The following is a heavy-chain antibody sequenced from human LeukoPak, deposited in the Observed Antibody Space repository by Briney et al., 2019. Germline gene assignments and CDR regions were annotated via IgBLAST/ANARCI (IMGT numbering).Heavy chain of an antibody. CDR1: GYTFTSYG. J-gene: IGHJ5*02. CDR2: IIPIFGTA. D-gene: IGHD4-11*01. CDR3: AGDYSNYGHDWFDP. V-gene: IGHV1-69*13. Sequence: GASVKVSCKASGYTFTSYGISWVRQAPGQGLEWMGGIIPIFGTANYALKFQGRVTITADESTSTAYMELSSLRSEDTAVYYCAGDYSNYGHDWFDPWGQGTLVTVSS.